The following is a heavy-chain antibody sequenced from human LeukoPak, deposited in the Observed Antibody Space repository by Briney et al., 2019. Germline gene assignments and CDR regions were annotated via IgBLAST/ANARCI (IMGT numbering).Heavy chain of an antibody. CDR1: GGSISSYY. J-gene: IGHJ6*02. Sequence: PSETLSLTCTVSGGSISSYYWSWIRQPPGKGLEWIGYIYYSGSTNYNPSLKSRVTISVDTSKNQFSLKLSSVTAADTAVYYCARASSSWYLYYYYGMDVWGQGTTVTVSS. D-gene: IGHD6-13*01. V-gene: IGHV4-59*01. CDR3: ARASSSWYLYYYYGMDV. CDR2: IYYSGST.